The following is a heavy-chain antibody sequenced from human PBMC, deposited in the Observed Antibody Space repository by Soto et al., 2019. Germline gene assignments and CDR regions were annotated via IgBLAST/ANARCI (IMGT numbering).Heavy chain of an antibody. V-gene: IGHV3-48*02. CDR1: RFTLSTYN. Sequence: PGGSLRLSCAASRFTLSTYNMNWVRQAPGKGLEWVSYISSSSSTIYYADSVKGRFTISRDNAKNSLYLQMNSLSDEDTAVYYCARALDCISSSCPKYYYYGMDVWGQGTTVTVSS. D-gene: IGHD2-2*01. CDR3: ARALDCISSSCPKYYYYGMDV. CDR2: ISSSSSTI. J-gene: IGHJ6*02.